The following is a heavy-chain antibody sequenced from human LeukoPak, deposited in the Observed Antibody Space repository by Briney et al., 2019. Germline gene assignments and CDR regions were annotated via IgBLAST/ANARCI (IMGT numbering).Heavy chain of an antibody. J-gene: IGHJ4*02. CDR1: GFSFSNYH. D-gene: IGHD1-26*01. V-gene: IGHV3-11*05. CDR3: ARGSYYYFDY. CDR2: ITSSSDYT. Sequence: GESLRLSCVDSGFSFSNYHMSWIRQAPGKGLEWLSYITSSSDYTNYADSVKGRFTISRDNAKKSLYLQMNSVRGEDTAVYYCARGSYYYFDYWGQGTLVTVSS.